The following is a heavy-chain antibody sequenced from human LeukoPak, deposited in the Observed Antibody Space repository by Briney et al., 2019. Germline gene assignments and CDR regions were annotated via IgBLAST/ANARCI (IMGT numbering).Heavy chain of an antibody. CDR2: INSDSSIM. Sequence: GGSLRLSCAASGFTFSSYSMNWVRQAPGKGLEWVSSINSDSSIMYYAESVKGRFTISRDNARNSLYLQMNSLRAEDTAVYYCIRGRFDDYSLDYWGQGALVTVSS. D-gene: IGHD3-16*01. CDR1: GFTFSSYS. V-gene: IGHV3-21*01. J-gene: IGHJ4*02. CDR3: IRGRFDDYSLDY.